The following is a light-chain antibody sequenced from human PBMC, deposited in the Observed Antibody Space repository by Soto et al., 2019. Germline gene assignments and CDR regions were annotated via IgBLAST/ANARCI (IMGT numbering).Light chain of an antibody. CDR2: DVS. Sequence: QSALPQPASVSGSPGPSITISCPGTSCDVGGYNYVSWYQQHPGKAPKLMIYDVSNRPSGVSNRFSGSKSGNTASLTISGLQAEDEADYYCSSYTSSSTLAVFGGGTQLTVL. J-gene: IGLJ2*01. CDR1: SCDVGGYNY. CDR3: SSYTSSSTLAV. V-gene: IGLV2-14*01.